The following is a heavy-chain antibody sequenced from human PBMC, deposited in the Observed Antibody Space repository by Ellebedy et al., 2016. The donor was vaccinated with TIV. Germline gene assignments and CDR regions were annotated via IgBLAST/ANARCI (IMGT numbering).Heavy chain of an antibody. V-gene: IGHV3-23*01. Sequence: GESLKISXAASGFTFSSYAMSWVRQAPGKGLEWVSAISGSGGSTYYADSVKGRFTISRDNFKNTLYLQMNGLRAEDTAVYYCAKGSGSYYDRSGYYYWGQGTLVTVSS. J-gene: IGHJ4*02. D-gene: IGHD3-22*01. CDR3: AKGSGSYYDRSGYYY. CDR1: GFTFSSYA. CDR2: ISGSGGST.